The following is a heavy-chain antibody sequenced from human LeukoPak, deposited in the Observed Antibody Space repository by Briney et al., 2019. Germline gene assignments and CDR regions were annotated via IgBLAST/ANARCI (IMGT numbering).Heavy chain of an antibody. Sequence: SETLSLTCTVSGGSISSYYWSWIRQPPGKGLEWIGYIYYSGSTNYNPSLKRRVTISVDTSKNQFSLKLSSVTAADTAVYYCARATGRWSGHYNNWFDPWGQGTLVTVSS. CDR1: GGSISSYY. J-gene: IGHJ5*02. V-gene: IGHV4-59*01. D-gene: IGHD3-3*01. CDR2: IYYSGST. CDR3: ARATGRWSGHYNNWFDP.